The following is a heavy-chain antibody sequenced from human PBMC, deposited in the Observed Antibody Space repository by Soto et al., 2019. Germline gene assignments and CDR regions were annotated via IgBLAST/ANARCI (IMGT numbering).Heavy chain of an antibody. Sequence: QVQLQQWGAGLLKPSETLSLTCAVYGGSFSGYYWSWIRQPPGRGLEWIGEINHSGSTNYNPSLKSRVTMSVDTSKNQFSLNLSSVTAADTAVYFCARAVGGYDFWSASYYYYSYMDVWGKGTTVTVSS. CDR3: ARAVGGYDFWSASYYYYSYMDV. CDR2: INHSGST. V-gene: IGHV4-34*01. CDR1: GGSFSGYY. J-gene: IGHJ6*03. D-gene: IGHD3-3*01.